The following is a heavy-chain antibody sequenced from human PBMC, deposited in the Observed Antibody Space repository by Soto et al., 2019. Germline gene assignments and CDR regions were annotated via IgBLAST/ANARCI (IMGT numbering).Heavy chain of an antibody. J-gene: IGHJ6*02. CDR2: INPDSDNT. V-gene: IGHV1-8*01. D-gene: IGHD2-2*01. CDR1: GYTFTNYD. CDR3: ARGRRYCTTTSCYPPALFPDLMDV. Sequence: ASVKVSCKTSGYTFTNYDINWVRQAAGQGLEWMGWINPDSDNTGYAQKFQGRVTMTRDTSISTAYMELNSLRSEDTAVYYCARGRRYCTTTSCYPPALFPDLMDVWGQGTTVTVS.